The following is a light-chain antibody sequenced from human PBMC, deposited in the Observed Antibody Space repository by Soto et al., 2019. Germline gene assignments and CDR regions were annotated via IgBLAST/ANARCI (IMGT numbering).Light chain of an antibody. J-gene: IGLJ2*01. V-gene: IGLV2-14*03. CDR1: SSDVGTYNS. CDR2: DVN. CDR3: SSPTSSTTLG. Sequence: SALTQPASVSGSSGQSITISCTGTSSDVGTYNSVSWYQQHPGKAPKLIIYDVNNRPSGVSNRFSGSKSGNTASLTISGLQAEDEADYFCSSPTSSTTLGFGGGTKVTVL.